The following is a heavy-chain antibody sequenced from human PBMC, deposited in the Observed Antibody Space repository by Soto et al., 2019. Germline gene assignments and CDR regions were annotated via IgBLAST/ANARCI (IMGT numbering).Heavy chain of an antibody. CDR2: IIPIFGTA. Sequence: SVKVSCKASGGAFSSYAISLVRQAPGQGLECMGGIIPIFGTANYAQKFQGRVTITADESTGTAYMELSSLRSEDTAVYYCASTRTIFAVVIVYNWFDTWGQGTLVTVSS. V-gene: IGHV1-69*13. J-gene: IGHJ5*02. CDR3: ASTRTIFAVVIVYNWFDT. D-gene: IGHD3-3*01. CDR1: GGAFSSYA.